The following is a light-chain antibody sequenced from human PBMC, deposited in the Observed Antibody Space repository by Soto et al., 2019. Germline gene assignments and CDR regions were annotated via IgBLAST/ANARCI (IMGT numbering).Light chain of an antibody. CDR1: QRISSW. V-gene: IGKV1-5*03. CDR3: QLYNSPPLT. CDR2: KAS. Sequence: DIQMTKSPSTLSASVGDRVTITCRASQRISSWLAWYQQRPGKVPRLLIYKASTLESGVPSRFSGSGSGTEFPLTSSSLQPDDFATYYCQLYNSPPLTFGQGTKVEIK. J-gene: IGKJ1*01.